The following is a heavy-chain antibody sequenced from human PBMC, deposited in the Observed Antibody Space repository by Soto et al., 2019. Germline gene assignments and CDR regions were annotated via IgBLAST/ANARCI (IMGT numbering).Heavy chain of an antibody. Sequence: PGGSLRLSCAASGFTFSSYAMHWVRQAPGKGLEWVAVISYDGSNKYYADSVKGRFTISRDNSKNTLYLQMNSLRAEDTAVYYCARDGGWLLDYWGQGTLVTVSS. CDR3: ARDGGWLLDY. D-gene: IGHD5-12*01. J-gene: IGHJ4*02. CDR1: GFTFSSYA. CDR2: ISYDGSNK. V-gene: IGHV3-30-3*01.